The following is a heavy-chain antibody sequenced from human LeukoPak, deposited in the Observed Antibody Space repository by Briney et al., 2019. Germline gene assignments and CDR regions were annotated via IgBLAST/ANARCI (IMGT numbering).Heavy chain of an antibody. D-gene: IGHD1-26*01. CDR3: AREKRATGLGDFDY. Sequence: SETLSLTCTVSGGSISNYYWSWIRQPPGKGLEWIGHISYSGGTDHNPSLKSRVTISLDTSKNQFSLKLSSVTAADTAVYYCAREKRATGLGDFDYWGQGILVTVSS. J-gene: IGHJ4*02. CDR1: GGSISNYY. CDR2: ISYSGGT. V-gene: IGHV4-59*12.